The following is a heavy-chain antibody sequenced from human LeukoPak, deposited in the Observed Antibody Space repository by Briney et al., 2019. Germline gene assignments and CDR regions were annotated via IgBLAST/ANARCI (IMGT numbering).Heavy chain of an antibody. J-gene: IGHJ4*02. CDR2: IYTSGST. CDR3: ARGPRITMVRGVIITFLDY. V-gene: IGHV4-61*02. D-gene: IGHD3-10*01. Sequence: SSETLSLTCTVSGGSISSGSYYWSWIRQPAGKGLEWIGRIYTSGSTNYNPSLKSRVTISVDTSKNQFSLKLSSVTAADTAVYYCARGPRITMVRGVIITFLDYWGQGTLVTVSS. CDR1: GGSISSGSYY.